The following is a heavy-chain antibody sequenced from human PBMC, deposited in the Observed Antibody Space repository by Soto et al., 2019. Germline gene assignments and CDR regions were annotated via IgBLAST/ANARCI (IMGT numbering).Heavy chain of an antibody. D-gene: IGHD2-21*02. J-gene: IGHJ3*02. CDR2: MSHSGGT. CDR3: ARVERGTATTVVDAFDI. V-gene: IGHV4-34*01. Sequence: QEQLQQWGAGLLKPSETLSLTCAVYGGFVSSGNYYWSWIRQPPGKGLEWIGEMSHSGGTPFNPSLKSRVTISVDTSKNQLSLKMSSVTAADTALYYCARVERGTATTVVDAFDIWGPGTMVTVSS. CDR1: GGFVSSGNYY.